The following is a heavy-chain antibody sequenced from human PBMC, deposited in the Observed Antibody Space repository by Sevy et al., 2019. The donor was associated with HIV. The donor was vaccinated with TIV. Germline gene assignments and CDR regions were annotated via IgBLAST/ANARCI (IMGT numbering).Heavy chain of an antibody. Sequence: GGSLRLSCAASGFTFSSYEMNWVRQAPGKGLEWVSYISSSGSTIYYADSVKGRFTISRDNAKNSLYLQMNSLRAEDTAVYYCARGRAARPHDYWGQGTLVTVSS. CDR2: ISSSGSTI. D-gene: IGHD6-6*01. V-gene: IGHV3-48*03. J-gene: IGHJ4*02. CDR3: ARGRAARPHDY. CDR1: GFTFSSYE.